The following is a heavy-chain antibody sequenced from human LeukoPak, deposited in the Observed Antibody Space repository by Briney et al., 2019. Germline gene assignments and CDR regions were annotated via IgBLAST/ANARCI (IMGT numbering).Heavy chain of an antibody. CDR3: AKVLSGSQDY. CDR2: IGGGSERT. CDR1: GFTFSSYA. D-gene: IGHD1-26*01. J-gene: IGHJ4*02. Sequence: GGSLRLSCTASGFTFSSYAMSWVRQAPGKGLEWVSTIGGGSERTYYADSAKGRFTNSRDNSKNTVYLQMNSLRAEDTAVYYCAKVLSGSQDYWGQGTRVTVFS. V-gene: IGHV3-23*01.